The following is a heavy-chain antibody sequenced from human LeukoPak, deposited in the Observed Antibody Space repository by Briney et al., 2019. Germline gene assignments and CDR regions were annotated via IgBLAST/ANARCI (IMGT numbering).Heavy chain of an antibody. Sequence: GRSLRLSCAASGFTFDDYAMHWVRQAPGKGLEWVSGISWNSGSIGYADSVKGRFTISRDNAKNSLYLQMNSLRAEDTALYYCAKWGSGSYYNDGDAFDIWGXGTMVTVSS. V-gene: IGHV3-9*01. CDR3: AKWGSGSYYNDGDAFDI. D-gene: IGHD3-10*01. CDR2: ISWNSGSI. J-gene: IGHJ3*02. CDR1: GFTFDDYA.